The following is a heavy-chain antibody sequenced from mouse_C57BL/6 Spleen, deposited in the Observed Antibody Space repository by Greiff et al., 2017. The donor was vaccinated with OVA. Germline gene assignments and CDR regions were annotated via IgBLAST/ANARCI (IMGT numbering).Heavy chain of an antibody. J-gene: IGHJ2*01. V-gene: IGHV1-82*01. CDR1: GYAFSSSW. CDR3: ARIAGYYYGSIVFDY. D-gene: IGHD1-1*01. CDR2: IYPGDGDT. Sequence: QVQLQQSGPELVKPGASVKISCKASGYAFSSSWMNWVKQRPGKGLEWIGRIYPGDGDTNYNGKFKGKATLTADKSSSTAYMQLSSLTSEDSAVYFCARIAGYYYGSIVFDYWGQGTTLTVSS.